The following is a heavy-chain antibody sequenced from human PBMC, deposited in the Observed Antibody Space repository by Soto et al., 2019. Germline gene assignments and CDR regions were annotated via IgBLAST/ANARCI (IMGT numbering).Heavy chain of an antibody. V-gene: IGHV4-59*01. Sequence: SETLSLTCTISGGSFNNDYWTWIRQSPGKGLEWIGYIFHSGVTDYNPSVKSRVTISIDKSKNLFSLKLTSVTAADTAVYYCARDRYFYDSAGYYRTLDSWGQGILVTVSS. CDR1: GGSFNNDY. CDR2: IFHSGVT. J-gene: IGHJ5*01. D-gene: IGHD3-22*01. CDR3: ARDRYFYDSAGYYRTLDS.